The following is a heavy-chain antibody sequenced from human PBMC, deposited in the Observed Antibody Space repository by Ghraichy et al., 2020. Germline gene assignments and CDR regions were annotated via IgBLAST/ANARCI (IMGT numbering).Heavy chain of an antibody. CDR3: AKVHSSGWYQVKSGPFGY. D-gene: IGHD6-19*01. V-gene: IGHV3-23*01. CDR2: ISGSGIST. J-gene: IGHJ4*02. Sequence: GGSLRLSCAASGFTFSSYAMSWVRQAPGKGLEWVSSISGSGISTYYADSVKGRFTVSRDNSKNTLYLQMNSLRSEDTAVYYCAKVHSSGWYQVKSGPFGYWSQGILATVSS. CDR1: GFTFSSYA.